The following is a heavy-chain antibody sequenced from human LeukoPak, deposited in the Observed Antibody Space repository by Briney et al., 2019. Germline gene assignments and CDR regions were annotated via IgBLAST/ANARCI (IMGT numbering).Heavy chain of an antibody. CDR2: IWHDGSNQ. V-gene: IGHV3-33*01. Sequence: GGSLRLSCAASGFTFSNYGMHWVRQAPGKGLEWVAVIWHDGSNQYYADSVKGRFTISRDNSKDTLYLQMNSLRVEDTAVYYCARQTGTYDLDYWGQGTLDTVSS. J-gene: IGHJ4*02. CDR1: GFTFSNYG. CDR3: ARQTGTYDLDY. D-gene: IGHD3-10*01.